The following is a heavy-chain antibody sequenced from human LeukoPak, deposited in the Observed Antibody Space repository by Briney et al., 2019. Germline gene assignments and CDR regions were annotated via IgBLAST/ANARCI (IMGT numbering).Heavy chain of an antibody. CDR1: GFTFSSYG. Sequence: PGGSLRLSCAASGFTFSSYGMHWVRQAPGKGLEWVAFIRYDGSNKYYADSVKGRFTISRDNSKNTLYLQMNSLRAEDTAVYYCAKPDYYDSSGLNHFDYWGQGTLVTVSS. CDR2: IRYDGSNK. D-gene: IGHD3-22*01. V-gene: IGHV3-30*02. J-gene: IGHJ4*02. CDR3: AKPDYYDSSGLNHFDY.